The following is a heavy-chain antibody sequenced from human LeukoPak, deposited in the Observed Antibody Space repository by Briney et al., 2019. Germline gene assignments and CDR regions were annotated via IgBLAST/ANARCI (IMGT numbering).Heavy chain of an antibody. CDR3: AREGYCSSTSCYTNDY. D-gene: IGHD2-2*02. V-gene: IGHV1-2*02. J-gene: IGHJ4*02. CDR1: GYTFTSYD. Sequence: GASLKVSCKASGYTFTSYDINWVRQATGRGLEWMGGINPNSVGTNYAQKFHGRVTMTRDTSISTPSMELSRLRSDDTAVYYCAREGYCSSTSCYTNDYWGQGTLVTVSS. CDR2: INPNSVGT.